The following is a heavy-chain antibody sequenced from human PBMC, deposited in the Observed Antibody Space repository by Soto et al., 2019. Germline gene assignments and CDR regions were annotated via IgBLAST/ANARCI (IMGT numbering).Heavy chain of an antibody. CDR1: GYTFTSYG. CDR3: ARGIDCSGGSCYSYYYYYYMDV. CDR2: ISAYNGNT. J-gene: IGHJ6*03. Sequence: ASLKVSCKASGYTFTSYGISWVRQAPGQGLEWMGWISAYNGNTNYAQKLQGRVTMTTDTSTSTAYMELRSLRSDDTAVYYCARGIDCSGGSCYSYYYYYYMDVWGKGTTVTVS. V-gene: IGHV1-18*01. D-gene: IGHD2-15*01.